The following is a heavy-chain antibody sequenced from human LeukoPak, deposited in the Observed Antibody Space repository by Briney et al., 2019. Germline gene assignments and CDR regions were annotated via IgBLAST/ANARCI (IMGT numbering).Heavy chain of an antibody. D-gene: IGHD3-10*01. CDR1: GFTFGSYG. V-gene: IGHV3-23*01. J-gene: IGHJ1*01. CDR2: ISGSGAYT. Sequence: PGGSLRLSCAASGFTFGSYGMSWVRQAPGKGLEWVSTISGSGAYTYYADSVKGRFTISRDNSKDTLYLQMNSLRAEETAVYYCAKYFASGSYYKLPHWGQGTLVTVSS. CDR3: AKYFASGSYYKLPH.